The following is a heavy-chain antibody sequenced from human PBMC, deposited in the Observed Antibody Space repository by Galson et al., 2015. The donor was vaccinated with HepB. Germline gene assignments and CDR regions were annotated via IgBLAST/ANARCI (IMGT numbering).Heavy chain of an antibody. Sequence: SVKVSCKASGYTFTSCAMHWVRQAPGQRLEWMGWINAGNGNTKYSQKFQGRVTITRDTSASTAYMELSSLRSEDTAVYYCATVNCSSTSCYRDWFDPWGQGTLVTVSS. CDR2: INAGNGNT. D-gene: IGHD2-2*01. CDR1: GYTFTSCA. J-gene: IGHJ5*02. CDR3: ATVNCSSTSCYRDWFDP. V-gene: IGHV1-3*01.